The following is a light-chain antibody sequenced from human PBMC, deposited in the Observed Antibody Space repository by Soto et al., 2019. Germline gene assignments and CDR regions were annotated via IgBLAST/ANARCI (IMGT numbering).Light chain of an antibody. CDR1: QSVSDN. Sequence: EIVMTQSPATLSVSPGERATLSCRASQSVSDNLAWYQQTPGQAPRLLIYGASTRATGIPARFSGSGSGTEFTLTISSLEPEDFAVYYCQQRSNWPITFGQGTRLEI. CDR2: GAS. CDR3: QQRSNWPIT. V-gene: IGKV3-15*01. J-gene: IGKJ5*01.